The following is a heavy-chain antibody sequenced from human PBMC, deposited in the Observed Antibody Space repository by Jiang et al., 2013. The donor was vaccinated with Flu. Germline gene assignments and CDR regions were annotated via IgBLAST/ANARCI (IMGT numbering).Heavy chain of an antibody. D-gene: IGHD3-10*01. CDR3: AKDMVRGVITLGWYFDL. CDR2: ISWNSGSI. J-gene: IGHJ2*01. Sequence: GKGLEWVSGISWNSGSIGYADSVKGRFTISRDNAKNSLYLQMNSLRAEDTALYYCAKDMVRGVITLGWYFDLWGRGTLVTVSS. V-gene: IGHV3-9*01.